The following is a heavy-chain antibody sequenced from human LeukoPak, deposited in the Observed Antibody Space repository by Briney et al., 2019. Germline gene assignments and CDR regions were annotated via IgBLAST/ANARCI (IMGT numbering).Heavy chain of an antibody. D-gene: IGHD3-3*01. Sequence: KPSETLSLTCTVSGASISSHYWTWIRQSPGKRLEWIGYVFYSGTTSYSPSLNSRVTISIDTSKNQFSLKLSSVTAADTAVYFCARHVGFFDAFDIWDQGTMVTVSS. J-gene: IGHJ3*02. CDR3: ARHVGFFDAFDI. V-gene: IGHV4-59*08. CDR1: GASISSHY. CDR2: VFYSGTT.